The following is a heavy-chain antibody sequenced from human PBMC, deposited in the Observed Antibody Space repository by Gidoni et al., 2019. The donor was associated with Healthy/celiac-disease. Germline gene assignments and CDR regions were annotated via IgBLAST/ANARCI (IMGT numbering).Heavy chain of an antibody. J-gene: IGHJ4*02. CDR3: AREGGVVVPAAGNFDY. CDR2: INHSGST. CDR1: GGSFSGYY. Sequence: QVQLQQWGAGLLKPSETLSLTCAVYGGSFSGYYWSWIRQPPGKGLEWIGEINHSGSTNYNPSLKSRVTISVDTSKNQFSLKLSSVTASDTAVYYCAREGGVVVPAAGNFDYWGQGTLVTVSS. D-gene: IGHD2-2*01. V-gene: IGHV4-34*01.